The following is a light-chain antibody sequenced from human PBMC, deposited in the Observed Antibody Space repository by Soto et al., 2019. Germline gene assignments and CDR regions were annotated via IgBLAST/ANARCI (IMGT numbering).Light chain of an antibody. CDR3: CSYVGNFIFV. CDR2: EGS. V-gene: IGLV2-23*03. Sequence: QSALTQPASVSGSPGQSITISCTGTSSDVGSYNLVSWYQQHPGKAPKLMIYEGSKRPSGVSNRFSGSKSGNTASLTISGLQAEDEDDYYCCSYVGNFIFVFGTGTKETVL. J-gene: IGLJ1*01. CDR1: SSDVGSYNL.